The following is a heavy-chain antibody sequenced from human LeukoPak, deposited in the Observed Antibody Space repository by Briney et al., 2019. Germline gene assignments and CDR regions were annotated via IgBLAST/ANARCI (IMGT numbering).Heavy chain of an antibody. CDR3: ARFSSIAAAFDY. Sequence: SETLSLTCTVSGGSISSSSYYWGWVRQPPGKGLEWIGIIYYSGSTYYNPSLKSRVTISVDTSKNQFSLKLSSVTAADTAVYYCARFSSIAAAFDYWGQGTLVTVSS. CDR2: IYYSGST. CDR1: GGSISSSSYY. V-gene: IGHV4-39*07. J-gene: IGHJ4*02. D-gene: IGHD6-13*01.